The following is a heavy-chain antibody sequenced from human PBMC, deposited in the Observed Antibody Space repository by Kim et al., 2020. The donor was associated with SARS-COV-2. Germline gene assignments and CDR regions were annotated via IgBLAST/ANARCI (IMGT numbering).Heavy chain of an antibody. CDR1: GFTVSSNY. CDR3: ARDGPLEPYYYYGMDV. D-gene: IGHD1-1*01. J-gene: IGHJ6*02. Sequence: GGSLRLSCAASGFTVSSNYMSWVRQAPGKGLEWVSVIYSGGSTYYADSVKGRFTISRDNSKNTLYLQMNSLRAEDTAVYYCARDGPLEPYYYYGMDVWGQGTTVTVSS. V-gene: IGHV3-66*01. CDR2: IYSGGST.